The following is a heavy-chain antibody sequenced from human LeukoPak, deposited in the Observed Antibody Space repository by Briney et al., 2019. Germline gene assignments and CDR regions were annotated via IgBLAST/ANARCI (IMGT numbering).Heavy chain of an antibody. D-gene: IGHD2-2*01. Sequence: SVKVSCKASGGTFSSYAISWVRQAPGQGLEWMGGIIPIFGTANYAQKFQGRVTITADKSTSTAYMELSSLRSEDTAVYYYARDLGYCSSTSCYEAYYYYYYMDVWGKGTTVTISS. CDR1: GGTFSSYA. CDR3: ARDLGYCSSTSCYEAYYYYYYMDV. CDR2: IIPIFGTA. J-gene: IGHJ6*03. V-gene: IGHV1-69*06.